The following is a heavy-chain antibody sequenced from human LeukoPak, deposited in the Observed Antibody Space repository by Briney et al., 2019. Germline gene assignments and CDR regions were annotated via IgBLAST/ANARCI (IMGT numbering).Heavy chain of an antibody. D-gene: IGHD3-10*01. CDR1: GFTFSDYY. V-gene: IGHV3-21*01. CDR3: ARGYGSGSYLSYYYMDV. CDR2: ISSSSSYI. Sequence: KPGGSLRLSCAASGFTFSDYYMTWVRQAPGKGLEWVSSISSSSSYIYYADSVKGRFTISRDNAKNSLYLQMNSLRAEDTAVYYCARGYGSGSYLSYYYMDVWGKGTTVTISS. J-gene: IGHJ6*03.